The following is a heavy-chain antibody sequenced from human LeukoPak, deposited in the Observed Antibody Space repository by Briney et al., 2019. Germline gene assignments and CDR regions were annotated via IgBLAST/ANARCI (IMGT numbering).Heavy chain of an antibody. D-gene: IGHD3-22*01. CDR3: ARAAYDSNGYTANHDY. V-gene: IGHV3-53*01. Sequence: GGSLRLSCAASGFTVSSCYMSWVRQAPGKGLEWVSVLYSDGSTYYADSVKGRFTISRDNSRNTLFLQMNNLRAEDTAFYYCARAAYDSNGYTANHDYWGQGTLVTVSS. J-gene: IGHJ4*02. CDR1: GFTVSSCY. CDR2: LYSDGST.